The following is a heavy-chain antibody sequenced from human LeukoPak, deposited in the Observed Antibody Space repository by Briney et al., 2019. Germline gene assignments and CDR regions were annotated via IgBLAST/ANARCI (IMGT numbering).Heavy chain of an antibody. CDR1: GFTFSSYG. V-gene: IGHV3-23*01. D-gene: IGHD3-10*01. Sequence: PGGTLRLSCAASGFTFSSYGMSWVCQAPGKGLEWVSAISGSGGSTYYADSVKGRFTISRDNSKNTLYLQMNSLRAEDTAVYYCAKVMVRGVISEFDYWGQGTLVTVSS. CDR2: ISGSGGST. J-gene: IGHJ4*02. CDR3: AKVMVRGVISEFDY.